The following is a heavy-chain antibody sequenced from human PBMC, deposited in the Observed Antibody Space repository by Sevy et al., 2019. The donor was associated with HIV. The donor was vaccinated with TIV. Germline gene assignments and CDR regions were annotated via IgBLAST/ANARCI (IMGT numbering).Heavy chain of an antibody. J-gene: IGHJ4*02. D-gene: IGHD3-22*01. CDR2: ISGYNGNT. CDR1: GYTFSNYG. Sequence: ASVKVSCQASGYTFSNYGVTWVRQAPGQGLEWMGWISGYNGNTKYAQRFQDRVIMTKETATGTAYMELRSLRSDDTAVYYCVRDESFSLIVVDPDYWGQGTLVTVSS. CDR3: VRDESFSLIVVDPDY. V-gene: IGHV1-18*01.